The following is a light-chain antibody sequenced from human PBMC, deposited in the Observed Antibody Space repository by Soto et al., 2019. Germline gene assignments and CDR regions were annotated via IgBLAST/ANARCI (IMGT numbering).Light chain of an antibody. CDR3: QQSYSRT. CDR2: AAS. J-gene: IGKJ1*01. Sequence: DIQMTQSPSTLSASVGYRVSISCRASQSINNYLNWYQQKPGKAPKVLIFAASTLQSGVPSRFSGSGSGTDFTLTITSLQPEDFATYYCQQSYSRTFGQGTKVDIK. V-gene: IGKV1-39*01. CDR1: QSINNY.